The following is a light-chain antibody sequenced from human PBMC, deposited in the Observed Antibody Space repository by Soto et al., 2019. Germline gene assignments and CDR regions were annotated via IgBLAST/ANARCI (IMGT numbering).Light chain of an antibody. CDR3: QQFNSYPIT. CDR2: AAS. V-gene: IGKV1-39*01. CDR1: QNINTY. Sequence: DIQMTQSPSPPSASVGDKVTITCRASQNINTYLNWYQQKPGKAPKLLIFAASSLQSGVPSRFSGSGSRTDFTLTISSLQPEDFATYYCQQFNSYPITFGQGTRLEIK. J-gene: IGKJ5*01.